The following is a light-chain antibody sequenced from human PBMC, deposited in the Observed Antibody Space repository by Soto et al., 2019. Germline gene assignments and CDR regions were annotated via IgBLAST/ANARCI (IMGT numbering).Light chain of an antibody. CDR3: LQDYNYPPT. J-gene: IGKJ1*01. Sequence: EIVLTQSPGTLSLSPGERSSLSCRASQRVGSNYLAWFQQKPGQAPRLLISVPSSRATGIPDRFSGSGSGTDFTLTISSLQPEDFATYYCLQDYNYPPTFGQGTKVDIK. V-gene: IGKV3-20*01. CDR2: VPS. CDR1: QRVGSNY.